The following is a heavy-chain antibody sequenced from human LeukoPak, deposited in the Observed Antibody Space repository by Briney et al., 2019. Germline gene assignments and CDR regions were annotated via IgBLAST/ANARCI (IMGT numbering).Heavy chain of an antibody. CDR1: GFTFSSYA. CDR3: AKDSAFDSSGYYYRGSNFDY. D-gene: IGHD3-22*01. J-gene: IGHJ4*02. Sequence: GALRLSCAASGFTFSSYAMSWVREAPGKGLEWVSTISGSGGSTYYADSVKGRFTISRDNSKNKLYLQMDRLRAEDTAVYHCAKDSAFDSSGYYYRGSNFDYWGQGTLVTVSS. V-gene: IGHV3-23*01. CDR2: ISGSGGST.